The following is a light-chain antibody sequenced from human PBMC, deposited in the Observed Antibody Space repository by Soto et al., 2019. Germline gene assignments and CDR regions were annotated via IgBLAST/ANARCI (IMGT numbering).Light chain of an antibody. CDR2: AAS. Sequence: DIQLTQSPSFLSASVGDRVTITCRASQDISIYVAWFQQKPGKAPKLLIYAASTLQSGVPPRFSGSGSGTEFTLTIRSLQPEDFATYYCQQLNSYPITFGQGTRLEIK. CDR1: QDISIY. J-gene: IGKJ5*01. V-gene: IGKV1-9*01. CDR3: QQLNSYPIT.